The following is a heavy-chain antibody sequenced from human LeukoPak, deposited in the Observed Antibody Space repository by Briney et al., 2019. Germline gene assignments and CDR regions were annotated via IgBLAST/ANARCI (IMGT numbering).Heavy chain of an antibody. V-gene: IGHV4-59*01. Sequence: SETLSLTCTVSGGSISSYYWSWIRQPPGKGLEWIGYIYYSGSTNYNPSLKSRVTISVDTSKNQFSLKLSSVTAADTAVYYCTTDAGYDSRWYNYWGQGSLVTVSS. J-gene: IGHJ4*02. CDR3: TTDAGYDSRWYNY. CDR2: IYYSGST. D-gene: IGHD6-13*01. CDR1: GGSISSYY.